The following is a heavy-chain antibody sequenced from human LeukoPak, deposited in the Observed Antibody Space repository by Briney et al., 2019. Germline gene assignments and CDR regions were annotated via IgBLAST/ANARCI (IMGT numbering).Heavy chain of an antibody. D-gene: IGHD2-2*02. CDR1: GYTFTSYD. Sequence: ASVKVSCKASGYTFTSYDINWVRQATGQGLEWMGWMNHNSGNTGYAQKFQGRVTMTRNTSISTAYMELSSLRSEDTAVYYCARGRYCSSTSCYTNDYWGQGTLVTVSS. V-gene: IGHV1-8*01. J-gene: IGHJ4*02. CDR3: ARGRYCSSTSCYTNDY. CDR2: MNHNSGNT.